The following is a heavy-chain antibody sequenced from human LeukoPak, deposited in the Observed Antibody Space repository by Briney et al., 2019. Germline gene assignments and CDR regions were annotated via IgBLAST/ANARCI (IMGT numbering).Heavy chain of an antibody. V-gene: IGHV3-21*01. J-gene: IGHJ4*02. Sequence: GGSLRLSWAASGYTFSSYSMNWVRQAPGKGLEWVSSISSSSSYIYYADSVKGRFTISRDNAKNSLYLQMNSLRAEDTAVYYCARAEAARSYYFDYWGQGTLVTVSS. D-gene: IGHD6-13*01. CDR2: ISSSSSYI. CDR1: GYTFSSYS. CDR3: ARAEAARSYYFDY.